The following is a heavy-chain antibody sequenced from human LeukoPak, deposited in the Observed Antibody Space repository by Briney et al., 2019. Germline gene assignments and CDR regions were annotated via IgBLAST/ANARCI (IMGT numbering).Heavy chain of an antibody. CDR2: IYSGGST. D-gene: IGHD3-22*01. J-gene: IGHJ4*02. V-gene: IGHV3-53*01. Sequence: GGSLRLSCAASGFTVSSNYMGWVRQAPGKGLEWVSVIYSGGSTYYADSVKGRFTISRDNSKNTLYLQMNSLRAEDTAVYYCARMYYYDSSGYPFDYWGQGTLVTVSS. CDR1: GFTVSSNY. CDR3: ARMYYYDSSGYPFDY.